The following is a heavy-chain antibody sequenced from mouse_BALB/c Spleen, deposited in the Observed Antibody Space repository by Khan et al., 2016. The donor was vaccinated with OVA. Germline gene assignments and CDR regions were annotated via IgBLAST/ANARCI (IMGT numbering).Heavy chain of an antibody. Sequence: QVQLKESGPGLVAPSQSLSITCTVSGFSLTSYGVHWVRQPPGKGLEWLVVIWSDGSTNYNSVLKSRLSISKDNSKSQVFLKMNSLQTDDTAIYLCACWFHGYSSHYAMDYWGQGTSVTVSS. J-gene: IGHJ4*01. CDR1: GFSLTSYG. V-gene: IGHV2-6*02. CDR2: IWSDGST. CDR3: ACWFHGYSSHYAMDY. D-gene: IGHD2-2*01.